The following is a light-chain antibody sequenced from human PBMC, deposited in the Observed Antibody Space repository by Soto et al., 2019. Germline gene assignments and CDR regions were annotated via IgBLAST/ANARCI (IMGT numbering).Light chain of an antibody. J-gene: IGKJ1*01. Sequence: EVVLTQSPATLSLSTGERATLSCRASQSVGSDYLAWYQQKPGQAPRILIYGASSRATGIPDRFSGSGSGTDFTLTISRLEPEDFAVYYCQQYGSLSGTFGQGTKVDIK. CDR1: QSVGSDY. V-gene: IGKV3-20*01. CDR2: GAS. CDR3: QQYGSLSGT.